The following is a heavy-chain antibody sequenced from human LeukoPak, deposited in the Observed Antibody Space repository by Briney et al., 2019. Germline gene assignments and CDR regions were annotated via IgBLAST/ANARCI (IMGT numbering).Heavy chain of an antibody. V-gene: IGHV3-53*01. Sequence: PGGSLRLSCAASGFTVSSNYMSWVRQAPGKGLEWVSVIYSGGSTYYADSVKGRFTISRDNSKNTLYLQMNSLRAEDTAVYYCARELTMVRGVFDPWGQGTLVTVSS. CDR2: IYSGGST. CDR3: ARELTMVRGVFDP. CDR1: GFTVSSNY. D-gene: IGHD3-10*01. J-gene: IGHJ5*02.